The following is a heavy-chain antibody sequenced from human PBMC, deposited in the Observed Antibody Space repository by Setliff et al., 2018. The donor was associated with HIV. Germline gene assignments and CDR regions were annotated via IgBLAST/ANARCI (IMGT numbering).Heavy chain of an antibody. J-gene: IGHJ4*02. V-gene: IGHV4-61*02. CDR1: GGSISFGCYY. Sequence: LSLTCTVSGGSISFGCYYWSWIRQPAGKGLEWIGRMHTSGSTSYSPSLKSRVTISIDTSKNQFSLELTSLIAADTAVYYCAREEGTSWPRVHYWGQGALVTVSS. D-gene: IGHD6-13*01. CDR2: MHTSGST. CDR3: AREEGTSWPRVHY.